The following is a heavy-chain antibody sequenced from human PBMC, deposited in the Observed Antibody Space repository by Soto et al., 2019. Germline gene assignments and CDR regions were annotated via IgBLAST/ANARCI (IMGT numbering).Heavy chain of an antibody. J-gene: IGHJ5*02. CDR3: ARAKKGIAAAENWFDT. CDR2: IYYSGST. Sequence: SETLSLTCTVPGGSISSGGYYWSWIRQHPGKGLEWIGYIYYSGSTYYNPSLKSRVTISVDTSKNQFSLKLSSVTAADTAVYYCARAKKGIAAAENWFDTWGQGTLVTVSS. D-gene: IGHD6-13*01. CDR1: GGSISSGGYY. V-gene: IGHV4-31*03.